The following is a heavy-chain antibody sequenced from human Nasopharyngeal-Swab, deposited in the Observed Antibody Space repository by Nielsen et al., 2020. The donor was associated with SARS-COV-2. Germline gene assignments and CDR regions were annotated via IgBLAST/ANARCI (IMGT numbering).Heavy chain of an antibody. CDR3: AKGVYYYDSSERFDY. CDR1: GFTFSSYS. J-gene: IGHJ4*02. V-gene: IGHV3-21*04. CDR2: ISSSSSYI. D-gene: IGHD3-22*01. Sequence: GESLKISCAASGFTFSSYSMNWVRQAPGKGLEWVSSISSSSSYIYYADSVKGRFTISRDNAKNSLYLQMNSLRAEDTALYYCAKGVYYYDSSERFDYWGQGTLVTVSS.